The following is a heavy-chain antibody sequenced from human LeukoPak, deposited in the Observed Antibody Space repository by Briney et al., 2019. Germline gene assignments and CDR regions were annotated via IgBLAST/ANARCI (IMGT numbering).Heavy chain of an antibody. CDR1: GFTFSSYA. CDR2: ISGSGGST. V-gene: IGHV3-23*01. Sequence: GGSLRLSCAASGFTFSSYAMSWVRQAPGKGLEWVSAISGSGGSTYYADSVKGRFTISRDNSKNTLHLQMNSLRAEDTAVYYCAKAGDFWSGYFAWGQGTLVTVSS. CDR3: AKAGDFWSGYFA. J-gene: IGHJ5*02. D-gene: IGHD3-3*01.